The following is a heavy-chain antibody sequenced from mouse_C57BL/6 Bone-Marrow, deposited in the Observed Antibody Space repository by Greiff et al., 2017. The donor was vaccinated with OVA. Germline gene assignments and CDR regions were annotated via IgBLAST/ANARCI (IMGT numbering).Heavy chain of an antibody. J-gene: IGHJ2*01. CDR2: IYPGSGST. CDR1: GYTFTSYW. CDR3: ARGTYSNYVGCDY. V-gene: IGHV1-55*01. Sequence: VQLQQPGAELVKPGASVKMSCKASGYTFTSYWITWVKQRPGQGLEWIGDIYPGSGSTNYNEKFKSKATLTVDTSSSTAYMQLSSLTSEDSAVYDCARGTYSNYVGCDYWGQGTTLTVSS. D-gene: IGHD2-5*01.